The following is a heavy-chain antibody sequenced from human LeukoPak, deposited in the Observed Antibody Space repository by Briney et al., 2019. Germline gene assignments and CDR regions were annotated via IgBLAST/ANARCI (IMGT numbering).Heavy chain of an antibody. CDR3: ARYDSPALNAFDI. Sequence: SETLSLTCTVSGGSITSHYWSYIRQPPGKGLEWIGYIYYSGSTNYNPSLKSRVTISIDTSKNQFSLKLSSVTAADTAVYYCARYDSPALNAFDIWGQGTLVTVSS. D-gene: IGHD3-3*01. J-gene: IGHJ3*02. V-gene: IGHV4-59*11. CDR1: GGSITSHY. CDR2: IYYSGST.